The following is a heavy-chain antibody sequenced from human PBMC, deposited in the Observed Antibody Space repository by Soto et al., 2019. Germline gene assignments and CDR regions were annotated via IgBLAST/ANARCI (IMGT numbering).Heavy chain of an antibody. V-gene: IGHV3-21*01. J-gene: IGHJ6*02. CDR2: ISSSSSYI. D-gene: IGHD6-6*01. CDR1: GFTFSSYS. Sequence: GGSLRLSCAASGFTFSSYSMNWVRQAPGKGLEWVSSISSSSSYIYYADSVKGRFTISRDNAKNSLYLQMNSLRAEDTAVYYCARDLYSSSSGYCCYYYGMDVWGQGTTVTVSS. CDR3: ARDLYSSSSGYCCYYYGMDV.